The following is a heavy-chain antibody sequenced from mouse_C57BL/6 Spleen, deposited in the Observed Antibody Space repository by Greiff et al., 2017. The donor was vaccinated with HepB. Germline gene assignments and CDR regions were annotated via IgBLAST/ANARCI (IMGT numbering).Heavy chain of an antibody. D-gene: IGHD2-3*01. V-gene: IGHV1-76*01. Sequence: VKVVESGAELVRPGASVKLSCKASGYTFTDYYINWVKQRPGQGLEWIARIYPGSGNTYYNEKFKGKATLTAEKSSSTAYMQLSSLTSEDSAVYFWARWLLRGYLDYWGQGTTLTVSS. CDR2: IYPGSGNT. CDR1: GYTFTDYY. J-gene: IGHJ2*01. CDR3: ARWLLRGYLDY.